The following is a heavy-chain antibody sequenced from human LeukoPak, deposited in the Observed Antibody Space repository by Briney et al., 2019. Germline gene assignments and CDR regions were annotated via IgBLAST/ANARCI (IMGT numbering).Heavy chain of an antibody. Sequence: GASVKVSCKASGYTFTGYYMHWVRQAPGQGLEWMGWINPNSGGTNYAQKFQGRVTMTRDTSISTAYMELSRLRSDDTAVYYCARDYLSRDGYSDNFDYWGQGTLVTVSS. CDR1: GYTFTGYY. CDR3: ARDYLSRDGYSDNFDY. CDR2: INPNSGGT. V-gene: IGHV1-2*02. J-gene: IGHJ4*02. D-gene: IGHD5-24*01.